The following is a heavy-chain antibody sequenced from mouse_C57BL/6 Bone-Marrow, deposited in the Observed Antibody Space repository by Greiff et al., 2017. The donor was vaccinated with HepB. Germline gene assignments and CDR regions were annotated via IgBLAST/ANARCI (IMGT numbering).Heavy chain of an antibody. J-gene: IGHJ3*01. D-gene: IGHD1-1*01. Sequence: EVQLVESGGGLVKPGGSLKLSCVASGFTFSDYGMHWVRQAPEKGLEWVAYISSGSSTIYYADTVKGRFTISRDNAKNTLFLQMTSLRSEDTAMYYCASDYGSSYPYWGQGTLVTVSA. CDR3: ASDYGSSYPY. CDR1: GFTFSDYG. V-gene: IGHV5-17*01. CDR2: ISSGSSTI.